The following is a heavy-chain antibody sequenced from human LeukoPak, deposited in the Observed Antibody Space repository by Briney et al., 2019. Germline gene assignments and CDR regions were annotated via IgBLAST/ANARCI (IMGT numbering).Heavy chain of an antibody. J-gene: IGHJ5*02. V-gene: IGHV4-34*01. D-gene: IGHD2-8*01. CDR1: GGSFSGYY. Sequence: PSETLSLTCAVYGGSFSGYYWSWIRQPPGKGLEWIAEINHSGSTNYNPSLKSRVTISVDTSKNQFSLKLSSVTAADTAVYYCARARWYCTDGVCYRSWFDPWGQGTLVTVSS. CDR2: INHSGST. CDR3: ARARWYCTDGVCYRSWFDP.